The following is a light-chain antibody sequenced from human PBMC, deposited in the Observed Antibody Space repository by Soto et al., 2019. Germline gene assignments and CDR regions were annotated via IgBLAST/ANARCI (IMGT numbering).Light chain of an antibody. Sequence: EIVLTQSPGTLSLSPGERATLSCRASQSVSSRSLAWYQQKPGQAPRLLISGASSRAADIPDRFSGSGSGTDFTLTINRLEPEDFAVYYCQQYDSSPRTFGQWTKVEIK. J-gene: IGKJ1*01. CDR3: QQYDSSPRT. CDR2: GAS. V-gene: IGKV3-20*01. CDR1: QSVSSRS.